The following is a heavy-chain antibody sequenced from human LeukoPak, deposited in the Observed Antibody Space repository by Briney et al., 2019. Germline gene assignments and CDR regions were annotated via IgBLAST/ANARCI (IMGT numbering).Heavy chain of an antibody. V-gene: IGHV4-39*01. J-gene: IGHJ4*02. CDR3: ARPYGAAGLD. Sequence: SSETLSLTCSVSGGSISFYYWSWIRQPPGKGLEWIGSIYYSGSTYYNPSLKSRVTISVDTSKNQFSLKLSSVTAADTAVYYCARPYGAAGLDWGQGTLVTVSS. CDR2: IYYSGST. CDR1: GGSISFYY. D-gene: IGHD4-17*01.